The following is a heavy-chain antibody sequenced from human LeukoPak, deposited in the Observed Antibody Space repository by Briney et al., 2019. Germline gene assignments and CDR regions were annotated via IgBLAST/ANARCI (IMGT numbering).Heavy chain of an antibody. V-gene: IGHV5-51*01. CDR2: IYLGDSET. CDR3: ARHPSYTSGWPLDC. J-gene: IGHJ4*02. Sequence: GESLKISCKGSGYSSTSSWIGWVRQMPGKGLDWMGIIYLGDSETRYSPSFQGQVTISADKSINTAYLQWSSLKASDTAMYYCARHPSYTSGWPLDCWGQGTLVTVSS. D-gene: IGHD6-19*01. CDR1: GYSSTSSW.